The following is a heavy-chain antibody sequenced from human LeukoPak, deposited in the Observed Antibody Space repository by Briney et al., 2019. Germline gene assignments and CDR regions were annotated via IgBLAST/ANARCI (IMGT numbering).Heavy chain of an antibody. J-gene: IGHJ4*02. CDR3: AKGRGTTVTSAANY. CDR1: GFTFSSYA. CDR2: ISGSNDNT. D-gene: IGHD4-17*01. Sequence: GGSLRLSCAASGFTFSSYAMSWVRQAPGKGLEWVSSISGSNDNTYYADSVKHRFTISRDNSKNTLSLQMNSLRAEDTAVYYCAKGRGTTVTSAANYWGQGTLVTVSS. V-gene: IGHV3-23*01.